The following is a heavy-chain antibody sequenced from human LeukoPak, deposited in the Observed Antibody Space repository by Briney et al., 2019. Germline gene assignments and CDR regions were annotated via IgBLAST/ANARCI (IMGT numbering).Heavy chain of an antibody. Sequence: GGSLRLSCAASGFTFSSYAMSWVRQAPGKGLEWVSAISGSGGSTYYADSVKGRFTISRDNSKNTLYLQMNSLRAEDTAVYYCAKGKWLPPAVLYYYYGMDVWGQGTTVTVSS. J-gene: IGHJ6*02. CDR1: GFTFSSYA. D-gene: IGHD6-19*01. CDR2: ISGSGGST. CDR3: AKGKWLPPAVLYYYYGMDV. V-gene: IGHV3-23*01.